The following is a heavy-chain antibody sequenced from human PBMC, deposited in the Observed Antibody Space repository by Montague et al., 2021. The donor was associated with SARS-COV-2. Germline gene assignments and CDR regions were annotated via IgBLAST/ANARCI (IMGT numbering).Heavy chain of an antibody. D-gene: IGHD3-9*01. Sequence: SETLSLTCSVSGGTLSSTSFYWGWIRQPPGRGLEWIGTMHYRERPYYXXXLQSRVTISADRSKNRFSLNLGSVTASDTAVYYCARHGPYYEISTGYFRPYYFDHWGQGSLVTVAS. J-gene: IGHJ4*02. CDR1: GGTLSSTSFY. V-gene: IGHV4-39*01. CDR2: MHYRERP. CDR3: ARHGPYYEISTGYFRPYYFDH.